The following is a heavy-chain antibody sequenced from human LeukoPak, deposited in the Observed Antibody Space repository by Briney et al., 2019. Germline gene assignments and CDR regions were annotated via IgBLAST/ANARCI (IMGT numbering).Heavy chain of an antibody. V-gene: IGHV3-7*01. CDR2: IKRDGSER. D-gene: IGHD3-22*01. J-gene: IGHJ4*02. CDR1: GFTFSSYW. Sequence: PGGSLRLSCAASGFTFSSYWMTWVRQAPGKGLEWVGNIKRDGSERYYVDSVKGRFTISRDNAKNSLYLQMNSLRAEDTAVYYCARDEGRYYDSSGYYGYWGQGTLVTVSS. CDR3: ARDEGRYYDSSGYYGY.